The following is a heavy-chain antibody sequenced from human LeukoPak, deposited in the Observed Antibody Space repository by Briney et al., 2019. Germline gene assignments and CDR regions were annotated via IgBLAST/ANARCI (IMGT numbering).Heavy chain of an antibody. Sequence: PGGSLRLSCAASGFTFSSYWMSWVRQAPGKGLEWVAFIRYDGSNKYYADSVKGRFTISRDNSKNTLYLQMNSLRAEDTAVYYCAKQGYSGYDSFYWGQGTLVTVSS. CDR2: IRYDGSNK. V-gene: IGHV3-30*02. J-gene: IGHJ4*02. CDR3: AKQGYSGYDSFY. D-gene: IGHD5-12*01. CDR1: GFTFSSYW.